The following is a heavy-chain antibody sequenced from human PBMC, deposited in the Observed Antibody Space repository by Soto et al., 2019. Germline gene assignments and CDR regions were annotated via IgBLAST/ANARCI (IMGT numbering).Heavy chain of an antibody. CDR2: IYYSGST. Sequence: QVQLQESGPGLVKPAETLSLTCIVSGGSISTDNYYWAWIRQPPGKGLEWIGSIYYSGSTNYNPSLKSRVTMSVDTSMNQFSLKLTSVTAADTAVYYCARAEEAGDTWYFDLWGRGTLVTVSS. CDR3: ARAEEAGDTWYFDL. V-gene: IGHV4-39*01. D-gene: IGHD7-27*01. CDR1: GGSISTDNYY. J-gene: IGHJ2*01.